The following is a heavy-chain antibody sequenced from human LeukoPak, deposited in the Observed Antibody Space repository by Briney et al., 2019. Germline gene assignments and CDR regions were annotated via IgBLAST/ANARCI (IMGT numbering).Heavy chain of an antibody. D-gene: IGHD3-3*01. CDR3: ASRSTIFGPVDY. Sequence: ASVKVSCKASGYTFTGYYMHWVRQAPGQGLEWMGWINPNSGGTNYPQKFQGRVTMTRDTSISTAYMELSRLRSDDTAVYYCASRSTIFGPVDYWGQGTLVTVSS. J-gene: IGHJ4*02. CDR2: INPNSGGT. V-gene: IGHV1-2*02. CDR1: GYTFTGYY.